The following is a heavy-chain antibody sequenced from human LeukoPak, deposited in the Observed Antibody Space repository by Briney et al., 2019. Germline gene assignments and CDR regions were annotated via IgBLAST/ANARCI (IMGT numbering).Heavy chain of an antibody. CDR1: GFTFSSYW. CDR2: INSDGSST. CDR3: AMNYDPYYYGMDV. Sequence: PGGSLRLSCAASGFTFSSYWMHWVRQAPGKGLVWVSRINSDGSSTSYADSVKGRFTISRDNAKNTLYLQMNSLRAEDTAVYYCAMNYDPYYYGMDVWGQGTTVTVSS. J-gene: IGHJ6*02. V-gene: IGHV3-74*01. D-gene: IGHD1-7*01.